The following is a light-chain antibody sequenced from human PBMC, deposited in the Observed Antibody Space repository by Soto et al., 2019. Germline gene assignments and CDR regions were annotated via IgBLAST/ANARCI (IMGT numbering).Light chain of an antibody. CDR1: QDISNY. J-gene: IGKJ1*01. Sequence: DIQMTQSPSSLSASVGDRVTITCQASQDISNYLNWYQQKPGKAPTLLIYGVSSLHSGVPSRFSGSGSETEFTLTISSLQPEDFATYYCQQSYSNPRTFGQGTKVDIK. CDR2: GVS. V-gene: IGKV1-39*01. CDR3: QQSYSNPRT.